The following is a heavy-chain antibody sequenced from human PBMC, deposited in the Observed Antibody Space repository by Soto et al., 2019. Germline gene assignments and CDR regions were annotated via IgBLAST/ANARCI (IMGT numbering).Heavy chain of an antibody. CDR3: AKGYSYGVLEPLGY. CDR1: GFTFDDYA. Sequence: DVQLVESGGGLVQAGRSLRLSCAASGFTFDDYAMHWVRQAPGKGLEWVSGISWNSGIIDYADSVKGRFTISRDNAKNSLYLQMNSLRAEDTALYYCAKGYSYGVLEPLGYWGQGTLVTVSS. V-gene: IGHV3-9*01. CDR2: ISWNSGII. D-gene: IGHD5-18*01. J-gene: IGHJ4*02.